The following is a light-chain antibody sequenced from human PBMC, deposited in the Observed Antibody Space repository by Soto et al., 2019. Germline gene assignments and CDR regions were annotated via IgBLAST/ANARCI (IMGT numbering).Light chain of an antibody. V-gene: IGLV2-14*01. Sequence: HSELTQAASGSGSPGQSITISCTRTSSDVGAYNYVSWYQQHPGKAPKLMIYDVSNRPSGVSNRFSGSKSGNTASLTISGLQAEDEADYYCSSYTSSSTPYVFGIGTKVTVL. J-gene: IGLJ1*01. CDR3: SSYTSSSTPYV. CDR2: DVS. CDR1: SSDVGAYNY.